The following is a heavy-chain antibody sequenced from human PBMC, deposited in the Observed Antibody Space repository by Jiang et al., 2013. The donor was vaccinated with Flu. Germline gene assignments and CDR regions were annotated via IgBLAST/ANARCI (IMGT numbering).Heavy chain of an antibody. CDR2: INPNNGDT. Sequence: SGAEVKKPGASVKVSCKASGYSFTGYFIHWVRQAPGQGLEWLGWINPNNGDTNYAQKFQGRVTMTRDTSVTTAYLELSRLTYDDTAVYYCARDLEYYFDSGNFWGQGTLVTVST. J-gene: IGHJ4*02. V-gene: IGHV1-2*02. CDR3: ARDLEYYFDSGNF. CDR1: GYSFTGYF. D-gene: IGHD3-10*01.